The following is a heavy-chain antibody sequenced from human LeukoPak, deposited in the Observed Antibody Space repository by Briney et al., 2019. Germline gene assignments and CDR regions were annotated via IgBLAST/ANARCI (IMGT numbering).Heavy chain of an antibody. CDR1: GGSISSYY. CDR2: IYTSGST. J-gene: IGHJ6*03. D-gene: IGHD6-6*01. V-gene: IGHV4-4*07. CDR3: ARVGGIAARNYYYYYYMDV. Sequence: KASETLSLTCTVSGGSISSYYWSWIRQPARKGLEWIGRIYTSGSTNYNPSLKSRVTISVDKSKNQFSLKLSSVTAADTAVYYCARVGGIAARNYYYYYYMDVWGKGTTVTVSS.